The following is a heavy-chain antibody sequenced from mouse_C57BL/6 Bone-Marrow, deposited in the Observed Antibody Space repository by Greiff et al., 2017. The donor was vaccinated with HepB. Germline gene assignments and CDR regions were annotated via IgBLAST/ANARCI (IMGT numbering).Heavy chain of an antibody. V-gene: IGHV5-16*01. Sequence: EVQRVESEGGLVQPGSSMKLSCTASGFTFSDYYMAWVRQVPEKGLEWVANINYDGSSTYYLDSLKSRFIISRDNAKNILYLQMSSLKSEDTATYYCAREGLYDYDEGFAYWGQGTLVTVSA. CDR3: AREGLYDYDEGFAY. CDR1: GFTFSDYY. D-gene: IGHD2-4*01. J-gene: IGHJ3*01. CDR2: INYDGSST.